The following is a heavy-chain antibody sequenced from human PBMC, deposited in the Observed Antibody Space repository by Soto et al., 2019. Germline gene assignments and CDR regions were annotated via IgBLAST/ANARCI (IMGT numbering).Heavy chain of an antibody. CDR3: ARDHGMFLSYYYYGMDV. V-gene: IGHV3-30-3*01. Sequence: QVQLVESGGGVVQPRRSLTLSCAASGFTFSRFSMHWVRQAPGKGLAWVAVISYDGSNTHYAESVKGRFNISRDDSKNTVFLQMNNLRGEDSAVYYCARDHGMFLSYYYYGMDVWGQGTTVSVSS. CDR2: ISYDGSNT. D-gene: IGHD3-10*02. J-gene: IGHJ6*02. CDR1: GFTFSRFS.